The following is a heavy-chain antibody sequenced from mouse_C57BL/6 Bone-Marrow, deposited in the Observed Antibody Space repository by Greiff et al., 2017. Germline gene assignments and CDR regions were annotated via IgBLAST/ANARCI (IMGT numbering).Heavy chain of an antibody. CDR1: GFTFSSYA. J-gene: IGHJ3*01. CDR2: ISDGGSYT. V-gene: IGHV5-4*01. D-gene: IGHD2-10*02. CDR3: ARDQGYETY. Sequence: EVKLVESGGGLVKPGGSLKLSCAASGFTFSSYAMSWVRQTPEKRLEWVATISDGGSYTYYPDNVKGRFTISRDNAKNNLYLQMSHLKSEDTAMYYCARDQGYETYWGQGTLVTVSA.